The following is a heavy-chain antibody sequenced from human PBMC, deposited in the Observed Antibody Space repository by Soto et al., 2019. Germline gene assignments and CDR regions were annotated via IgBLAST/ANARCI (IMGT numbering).Heavy chain of an antibody. V-gene: IGHV4-59*08. CDR2: IYYIGST. J-gene: IGHJ6*02. Sequence: SETLSLTCTVSGGSVDNYYWGWIRQPPGKGLEWIGYIYYIGSTNYNPSLKSRVTISVDRSKNQFSLKLSSVTAADTAVYYCARRSSRNGMDVWGQGTTVT. CDR3: ARRSSRNGMDV. CDR1: GGSVDNYY. D-gene: IGHD6-19*01.